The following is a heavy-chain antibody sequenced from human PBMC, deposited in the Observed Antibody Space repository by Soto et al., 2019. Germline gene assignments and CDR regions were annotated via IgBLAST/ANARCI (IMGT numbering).Heavy chain of an antibody. V-gene: IGHV3-33*01. D-gene: IGHD6-13*01. J-gene: IGHJ5*02. CDR3: EGAAAEGWFDP. Sequence: QVKLVESGGGVVQPGRSLRLSCAASGFSISTYGMHWVRQAPGKGLEWVAVIWYDGRNKYYADSVKGRFTISRDTSNNKLFLKMNSLSAEDTAVYYCEGAAAEGWFDPWGQGALVTVSS. CDR2: IWYDGRNK. CDR1: GFSISTYG.